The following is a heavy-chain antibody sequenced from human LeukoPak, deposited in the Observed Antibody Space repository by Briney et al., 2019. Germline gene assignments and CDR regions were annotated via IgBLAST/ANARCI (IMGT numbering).Heavy chain of an antibody. J-gene: IGHJ4*02. Sequence: GALVKVSCKVSGYTLTELSMHWVRQAPGKGLEWMGGFDPEDGETIYAQKFQGRVTMTEDTSTDTAYMELSSLRSEDTAVYYCATARGGGVGYYFDYWGQGTLVTVSS. D-gene: IGHD3-16*01. CDR3: ATARGGGVGYYFDY. V-gene: IGHV1-24*01. CDR1: GYTLTELS. CDR2: FDPEDGET.